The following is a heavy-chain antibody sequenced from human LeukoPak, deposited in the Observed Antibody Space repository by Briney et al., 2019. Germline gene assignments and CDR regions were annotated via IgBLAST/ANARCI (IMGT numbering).Heavy chain of an antibody. V-gene: IGHV4-34*01. CDR2: INHSGST. D-gene: IGHD1-26*01. J-gene: IGHJ4*02. Sequence: SETLSLTCAVYGGSFSGYYWSWIRQPPGRGLEWIGEINHSGSTNYNPSLKSRVTISVDTSKNQFSLKLSSVTAADTAVYYCAREYSGSPRFDYWGQGTLVTVSS. CDR3: AREYSGSPRFDY. CDR1: GGSFSGYY.